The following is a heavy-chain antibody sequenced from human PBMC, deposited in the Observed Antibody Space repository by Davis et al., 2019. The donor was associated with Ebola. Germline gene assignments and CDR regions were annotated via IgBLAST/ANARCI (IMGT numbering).Heavy chain of an antibody. CDR3: ARGDQGYSYGYCFDY. CDR1: GINFRSYA. V-gene: IGHV3-66*01. Sequence: GESLKISCAASGINFRSYAMIWVRQAPGKGLEWVSVIYSGGSTYYADSVKGTFTISRDNSKNTLYLQMNSLRAEDTAVYYCARGDQGYSYGYCFDYWGQGTLVTVSS. D-gene: IGHD5-18*01. J-gene: IGHJ4*02. CDR2: IYSGGST.